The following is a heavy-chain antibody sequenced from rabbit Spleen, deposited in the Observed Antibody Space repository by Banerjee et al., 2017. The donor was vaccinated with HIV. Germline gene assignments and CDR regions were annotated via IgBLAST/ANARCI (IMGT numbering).Heavy chain of an antibody. D-gene: IGHD1-1*01. CDR2: IDPVFGIT. CDR1: GFSISSYY. Sequence: QLEESAGGLVQPGGSLTLTCTASGFSISSYYMNWVRQAPGKGLEWIGYIDPVFGITYYANWVNGRFSISRENAQNTVFLQMTSLTAADTATYFCARDLTGVIGWNFGWWGPGTLVTVS. CDR3: ARDLTGVIGWNFGW. V-gene: IGHV1S7*01. J-gene: IGHJ4*01.